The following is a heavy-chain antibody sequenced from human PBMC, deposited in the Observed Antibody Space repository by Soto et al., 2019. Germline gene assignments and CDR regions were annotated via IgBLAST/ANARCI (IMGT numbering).Heavy chain of an antibody. V-gene: IGHV3-23*01. CDR2: ISASGGST. D-gene: IGHD1-26*01. CDR3: AKGQNSGTYRFYFDY. Sequence: GSLRLSCAASGITLSSYAMSGVRQAAGKGPEWVSGISASGGSTSYADSVKGRFTIARDNSKNTLYLQMDSLRADDTAVYHCAKGQNSGTYRFYFDYWGQGALVTVSS. J-gene: IGHJ4*02. CDR1: GITLSSYA.